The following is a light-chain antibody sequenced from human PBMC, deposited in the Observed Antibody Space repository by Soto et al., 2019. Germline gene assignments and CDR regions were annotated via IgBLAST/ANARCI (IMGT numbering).Light chain of an antibody. CDR1: SSNIGAGYD. Sequence: QSALTQPPSVSGAPGQRVTISCTGSSSNIGAGYDVHWYQQLPGTAPKLLIYGNSNRPSGVPDRFSGSTSGTSASLAITGLQAEDEPDYYCQSYDSSLSGWVFGGGTKVTVL. CDR2: GNS. V-gene: IGLV1-40*01. J-gene: IGLJ3*02. CDR3: QSYDSSLSGWV.